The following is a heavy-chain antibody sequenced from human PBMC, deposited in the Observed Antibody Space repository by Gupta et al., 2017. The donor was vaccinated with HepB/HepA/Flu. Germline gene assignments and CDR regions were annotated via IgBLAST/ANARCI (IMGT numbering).Heavy chain of an antibody. J-gene: IGHJ6*03. CDR1: GGSFSGYY. Sequence: QVQLQQWGAGLLKPSETLSLTCAVYGGSFSGYYWSWIRQPPGKGLEWIGEINHSGSTNYNPSLKSRVTISVDTSKNQFSLKLSSVTAADTAVYYCARVVVPAAITGPGGYYYYMDVWGKGTTVTVSS. V-gene: IGHV4-34*01. CDR3: ARVVVPAAITGPGGYYYYMDV. CDR2: INHSGST. D-gene: IGHD2-2*02.